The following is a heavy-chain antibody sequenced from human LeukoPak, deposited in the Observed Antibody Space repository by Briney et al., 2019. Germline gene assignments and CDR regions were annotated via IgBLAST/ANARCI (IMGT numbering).Heavy chain of an antibody. Sequence: PSETLSLTCTVSGGSISSYYWSWIRQPPGKGLEWIGYIYYSGSTNYNPSLKSRVTISVDTSKNQFSLKLSSVTAVDTAVYYCASGAETTHDYSGQGTLVTVSS. J-gene: IGHJ4*02. V-gene: IGHV4-59*08. CDR3: ASGAETTHDY. CDR2: IYYSGST. CDR1: GGSISSYY. D-gene: IGHD1/OR15-1a*01.